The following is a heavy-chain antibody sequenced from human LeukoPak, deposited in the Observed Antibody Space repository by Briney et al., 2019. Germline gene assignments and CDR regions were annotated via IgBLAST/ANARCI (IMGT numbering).Heavy chain of an antibody. CDR1: GFTFSSYA. V-gene: IGHV3-30-3*01. CDR3: ARESTAMVKGFDY. Sequence: PGRSLRLSCAASGFTFSSYAMHWVRQAPGKGLEWVAVISYDGSNKYYADSVKGRFTISRDNSKNTLYLQMNSLRAEDTAVYYCARESTAMVKGFDYWGQGTLVTVSS. D-gene: IGHD5-18*01. CDR2: ISYDGSNK. J-gene: IGHJ4*02.